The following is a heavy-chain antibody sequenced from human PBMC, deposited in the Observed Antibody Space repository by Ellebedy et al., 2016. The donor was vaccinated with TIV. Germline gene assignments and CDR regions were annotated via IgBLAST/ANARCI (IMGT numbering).Heavy chain of an antibody. Sequence: MPGGSLRLSCTVSGGSINNSDYYWNWIRQPPGKGLEWIGSIYYSGSAYYNPSLKSRVTVSVDTSKNQFSLNLSSVTAADTAVYYCARDPALPRGRFDTWGQGTLVTVSS. CDR2: IYYSGSA. CDR3: ARDPALPRGRFDT. V-gene: IGHV4-39*07. CDR1: GGSINNSDYY. J-gene: IGHJ5*02.